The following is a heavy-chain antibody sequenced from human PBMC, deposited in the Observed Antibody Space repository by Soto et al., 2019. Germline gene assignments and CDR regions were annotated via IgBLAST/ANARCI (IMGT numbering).Heavy chain of an antibody. J-gene: IGHJ4*02. CDR1: GGSISSGENF. CDR2: IHHSGST. Sequence: SETLSLTCTVSGGSISSGENFWNWIRQSPGKGLEWIGYIHHSGSTYYNPSLKSRLTISVDTSKNQLSLKLNSVTAADTAVYYCARDTGTYPYNFDYWGQGTLVTVSS. CDR3: ARDTGTYPYNFDY. V-gene: IGHV4-30-4*01. D-gene: IGHD1-26*01.